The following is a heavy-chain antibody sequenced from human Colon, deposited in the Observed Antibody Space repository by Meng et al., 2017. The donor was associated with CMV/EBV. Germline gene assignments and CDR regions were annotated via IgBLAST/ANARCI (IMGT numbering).Heavy chain of an antibody. Sequence: LSLTCAASGFTLSNYAMNWVRQAPGKGLEWVSVSYSDGISAHYADSVKGRFTISRDISKNMVFLQMNSLRVEDTAVYYCTKDLMFPDYGMDVWGQGTTVTVSS. V-gene: IGHV3-23*03. CDR1: GFTLSNYA. CDR2: SYSDGISA. J-gene: IGHJ6*02. D-gene: IGHD3-10*02. CDR3: TKDLMFPDYGMDV.